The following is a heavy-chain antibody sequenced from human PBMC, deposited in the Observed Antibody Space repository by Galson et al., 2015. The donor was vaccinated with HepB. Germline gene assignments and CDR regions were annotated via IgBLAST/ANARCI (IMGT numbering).Heavy chain of an antibody. CDR1: GYTFTRYD. J-gene: IGHJ4*02. CDR3: ARGTAGTTDY. CDR2: MNPNSGNT. Sequence: SVKVSCKASGYTFTRYDINWLGQATGQGLGWMGWMNPNSGNTGYAQKFQGRVTMTRNTSISTAYMELSSLRSEDTAVYYCARGTAGTTDYWGQGTLVTVSS. D-gene: IGHD1-14*01. V-gene: IGHV1-8*01.